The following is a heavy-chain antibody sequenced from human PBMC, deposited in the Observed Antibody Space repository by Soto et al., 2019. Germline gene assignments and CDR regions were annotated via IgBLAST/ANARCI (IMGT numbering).Heavy chain of an antibody. Sequence: GASVKLSCTVSGYTLTEISMHWVRQAPGKGLEWMGGFDPEDGETIYAQKFQGRVTMTEDTSTDTAYMELSSLRSEDTAVYYCATQFSVRNGAFDIWGQGTMVTVSS. CDR1: GYTLTEIS. J-gene: IGHJ3*02. CDR2: FDPEDGET. D-gene: IGHD2-8*01. V-gene: IGHV1-24*01. CDR3: ATQFSVRNGAFDI.